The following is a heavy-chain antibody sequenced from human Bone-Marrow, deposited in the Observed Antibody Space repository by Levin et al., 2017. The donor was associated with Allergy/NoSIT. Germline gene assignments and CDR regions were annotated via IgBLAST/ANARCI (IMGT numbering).Heavy chain of an antibody. CDR1: GFTFTTYS. CDR3: ARKDSYRGSSYFDY. J-gene: IGHJ4*02. V-gene: IGHV3-7*01. Sequence: AASVKVSCAASGFTFTTYSMSWVRRAPGKGLEWVANIKEDGSEKWYVDSVKGRFTISRDNSENSLYLQMNSLTVEDTAVYYCARKDSYRGSSYFDYWGQGTLISVSS. CDR2: IKEDGSEK. D-gene: IGHD6-6*01.